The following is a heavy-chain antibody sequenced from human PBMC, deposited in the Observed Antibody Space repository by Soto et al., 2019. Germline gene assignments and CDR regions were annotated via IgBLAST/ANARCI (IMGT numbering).Heavy chain of an antibody. CDR1: GFDFSNYH. D-gene: IGHD7-27*01. Sequence: GGSLRLSCAASGFDFSNYHMTWVRQARGKGLEWVASIKPDGSDMYYVDSVNGRFTISRDNAKNSLSLQMSSLRVEDTAFYYCATDLNWASMWGQGTLVTVSS. V-gene: IGHV3-7*03. CDR2: IKPDGSDM. CDR3: ATDLNWASM. J-gene: IGHJ4*02.